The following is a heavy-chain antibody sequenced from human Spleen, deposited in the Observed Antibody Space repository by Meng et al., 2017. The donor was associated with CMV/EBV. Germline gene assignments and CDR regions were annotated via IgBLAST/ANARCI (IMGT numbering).Heavy chain of an antibody. J-gene: IGHJ5*02. V-gene: IGHV4-34*01. CDR2: ITPSGNT. CDR3: ARYQGSGWYWFDP. D-gene: IGHD6-19*01. Sequence: TWIRQPPGKGLEWIGEITPSGNTNNNPSLKSRVTMSADTSKNQFSLKLYSVTTADTAVYYCARYQGSGWYWFDPWGQGTPVTVSS.